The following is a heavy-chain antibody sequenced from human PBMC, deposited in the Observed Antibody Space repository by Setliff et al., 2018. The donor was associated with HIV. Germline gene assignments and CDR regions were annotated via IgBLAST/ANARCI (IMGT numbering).Heavy chain of an antibody. D-gene: IGHD3-16*02. V-gene: IGHV4-4*09. CDR1: GDSISSYY. J-gene: IGHJ4*02. CDR3: ARYRRPPYYLDY. CDR2: IYSTGDS. Sequence: NPSETLSLTCTVSGDSISSYYWSWIRQPPGKELEWIGYIYSTGDSNYNPSLKSRVTMAVDTSKNQFSLKLTSVTAADTAVYYCARYRRPPYYLDYWGQGTLVTVSS.